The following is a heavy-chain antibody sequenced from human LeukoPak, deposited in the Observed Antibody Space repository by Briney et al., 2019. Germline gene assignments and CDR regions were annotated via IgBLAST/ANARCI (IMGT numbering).Heavy chain of an antibody. CDR2: IYENGGTT. D-gene: IGHD3-10*01. J-gene: IGHJ6*02. CDR1: GFTFRSHA. CDR3: ARSGVWFGELLPGYYGMDV. Sequence: GGSLRLSCVGSGFTFRSHAMSWVRQAPEKGLEFVSGIYENGGTTYYADSVKGRFSISRDNSKNTLYLQMDSLGGEDTAVYYCARSGVWFGELLPGYYGMDVWGQGTTVTVSS. V-gene: IGHV3-23*01.